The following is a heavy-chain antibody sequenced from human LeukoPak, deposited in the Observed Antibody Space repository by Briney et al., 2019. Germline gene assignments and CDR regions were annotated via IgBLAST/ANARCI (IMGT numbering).Heavy chain of an antibody. Sequence: SETLSLTCAVYGGSFSGYYWSWIRQPPGKGLEWIGEINHSGSTNYNPSLKSRVTISVDTSKNQFSLKLSSVTAADTAVYYCAVGREYRSSTSCYEEVDYWGQGTLVTVSS. CDR1: GGSFSGYY. J-gene: IGHJ4*02. D-gene: IGHD2-2*01. V-gene: IGHV4-34*01. CDR3: AVGREYRSSTSCYEEVDY. CDR2: INHSGST.